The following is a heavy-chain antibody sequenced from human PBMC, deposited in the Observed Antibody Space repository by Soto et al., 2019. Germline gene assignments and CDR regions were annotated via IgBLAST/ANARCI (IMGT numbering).Heavy chain of an antibody. V-gene: IGHV1-2*02. Sequence: QVQLVQSGAEVKEPGDSVRVSCEASGCTFTAYHIHWVRQAPGQGLEWIGWINPKFGDTTYAQDFQGRVSMTRDMSISTVYMELSRLTSDDTAIYYCARNMDYYYGRGSGNGHGVWGQGTTVTVFS. CDR1: GCTFTAYH. J-gene: IGHJ6*02. D-gene: IGHD3-10*02. CDR3: ARNMDYYYGRGSGNGHGV. CDR2: INPKFGDT.